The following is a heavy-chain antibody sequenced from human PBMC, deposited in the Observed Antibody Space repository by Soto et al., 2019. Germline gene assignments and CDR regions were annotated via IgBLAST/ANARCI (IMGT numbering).Heavy chain of an antibody. J-gene: IGHJ4*02. CDR3: ARARDYGDYAISYFDY. V-gene: IGHV3-21*01. D-gene: IGHD4-17*01. Sequence: GGSLRLSCAASGFTFSSYSMNWVRQAPGKGLEWVSSISSSSSYIYYADSVKGRFTISRDNAKNSLYLQMNSLRAEDTAVYYCARARDYGDYAISYFDYWGQGTLVTVSS. CDR2: ISSSSSYI. CDR1: GFTFSSYS.